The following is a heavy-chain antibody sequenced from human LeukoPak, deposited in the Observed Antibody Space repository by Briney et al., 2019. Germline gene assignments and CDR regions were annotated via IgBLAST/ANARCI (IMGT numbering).Heavy chain of an antibody. CDR1: GYTFTSYD. J-gene: IGHJ5*02. CDR3: ARGVYCYGSGSYYNGWFDP. D-gene: IGHD3-10*01. V-gene: IGHV1-8*01. CDR2: MNPNSGNT. Sequence: ASVKVSCTASGYTFTSYDINWVRQATGQGLEWMGWMNPNSGNTGYAQKFQGRVTMTRNTSISTAYMELSSLRSEYTAVYYCARGVYCYGSGSYYNGWFDPWGQGTLVTVSS.